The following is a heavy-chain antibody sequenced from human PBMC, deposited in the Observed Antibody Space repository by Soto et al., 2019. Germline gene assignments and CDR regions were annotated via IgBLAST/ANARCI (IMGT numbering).Heavy chain of an antibody. Sequence: GGSLRLSCTTSGFTFGDYAMSWFRQAPGKGLEWVGFIRSKAYGGTTEYAASVKGRFTISRDDSKSIAYLQMNSLKTEDTAVYYCTSREMVTITINYYFDYWGQGTLVTVSS. CDR2: IRSKAYGGTT. D-gene: IGHD5-18*01. J-gene: IGHJ4*02. CDR3: TSREMVTITINYYFDY. V-gene: IGHV3-49*03. CDR1: GFTFGDYA.